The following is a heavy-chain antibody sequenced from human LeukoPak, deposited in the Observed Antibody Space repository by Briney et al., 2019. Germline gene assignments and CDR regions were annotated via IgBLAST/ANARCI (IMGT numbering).Heavy chain of an antibody. J-gene: IGHJ4*01. Sequence: SETLSLTCIVSGGSISSGGDFWSWFRQHPGKGLEWIGYIYYNGFTYYNPSLKSRVTISVDTSKNQFSLEVSSVTAADTAVYYCARGGTWYYAFDYWGQGILVTVSS. CDR3: ARGGTWYYAFDY. CDR2: IYYNGFT. CDR1: GGSISSGGDF. D-gene: IGHD2-15*01. V-gene: IGHV4-31*03.